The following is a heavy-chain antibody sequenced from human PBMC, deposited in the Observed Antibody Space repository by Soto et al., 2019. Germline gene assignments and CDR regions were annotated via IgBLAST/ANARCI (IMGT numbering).Heavy chain of an antibody. D-gene: IGHD6-13*01. Sequence: QVQLVESGGGLVKPGGSLRLSCAASGFTFSDYYMSWIRQAPGKGLEWVSYISSSSSYTNYADTVKGRFTISRDNAKNSLYLKMNSLRAEDTAVYYGARTIAAAGGRRYFDLWGRGTLVTVSS. CDR3: ARTIAAAGGRRYFDL. CDR1: GFTFSDYY. V-gene: IGHV3-11*05. J-gene: IGHJ2*01. CDR2: ISSSSSYT.